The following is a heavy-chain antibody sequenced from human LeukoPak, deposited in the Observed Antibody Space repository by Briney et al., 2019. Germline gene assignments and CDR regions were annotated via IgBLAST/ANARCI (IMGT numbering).Heavy chain of an antibody. J-gene: IGHJ4*02. CDR2: INHSGST. D-gene: IGHD1-1*01. CDR1: GGSFSGYY. CDR3: ASRPRFNWKDDVVDY. Sequence: SETLSLTCAVYGGSFSGYYWSWIRQPPGKGLEWIGEINHSGSTNYNPSLKSRVTISVDTSKNQFSLKLSSVTAADTAVYYCASRPRFNWKDDVVDYWGQGTLVTVSS. V-gene: IGHV4-34*01.